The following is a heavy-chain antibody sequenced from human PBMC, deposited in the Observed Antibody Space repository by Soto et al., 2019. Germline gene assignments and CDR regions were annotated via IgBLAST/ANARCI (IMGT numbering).Heavy chain of an antibody. Sequence: GGSLRLSCAASGFTFSSYAMSWVRQAPGKGLEWVSAISGSGGSTYYADSVKGRFTISRDNSKNTLYLQMNSLRAEDTAVYYCAKGRRNYDFWSGYYTAWLDPWGQGTLVTVSS. CDR1: GFTFSSYA. J-gene: IGHJ5*02. CDR2: ISGSGGST. CDR3: AKGRRNYDFWSGYYTAWLDP. D-gene: IGHD3-3*01. V-gene: IGHV3-23*01.